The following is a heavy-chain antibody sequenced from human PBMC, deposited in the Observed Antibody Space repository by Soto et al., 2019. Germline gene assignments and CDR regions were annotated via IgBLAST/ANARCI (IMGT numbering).Heavy chain of an antibody. CDR1: GYTLTELS. J-gene: IGHJ3*02. V-gene: IGHV1-24*01. CDR2: FVPEFGTA. D-gene: IGHD3-22*01. CDR3: ARDRYYYDSSGYYSNAFDI. Sequence: ASVKVSCKVSGYTLTELSMHWVRQAPGKGLEWMGGFVPEFGTANYAQKFQGRVTITADESTSTAYMELSSLRSEDTAVYYCARDRYYYDSSGYYSNAFDIWGQGTMVTVSS.